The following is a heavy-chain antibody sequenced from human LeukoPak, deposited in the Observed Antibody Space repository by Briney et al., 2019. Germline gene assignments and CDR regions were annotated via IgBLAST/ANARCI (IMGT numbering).Heavy chain of an antibody. CDR3: AREGYYGSGSPPSLYFDY. V-gene: IGHV3-30-3*01. D-gene: IGHD3-10*01. CDR2: TSSDLNVK. Sequence: GGSLRLSCAASGYTFRNYVIHWVRQAPGKGLEWVAVTSSDLNVKLYADSVKGRFTISRDNSRSTLYLQMNSLRPEDTAIYYCAREGYYGSGSPPSLYFDYWGQGTLVTVSS. J-gene: IGHJ4*02. CDR1: GYTFRNYV.